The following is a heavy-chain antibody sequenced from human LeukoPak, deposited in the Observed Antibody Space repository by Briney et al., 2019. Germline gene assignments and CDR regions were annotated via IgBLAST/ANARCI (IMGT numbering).Heavy chain of an antibody. Sequence: GGSLRLSCAASGFTVSSNYMSWVRQAPGKGLEWVSVIYSGGSTYYADSVKGRFTISRDNSKNTLYLQMNSLRSDDTAVYYCAREGLGELTLDYWGQGTLVTVSS. CDR3: AREGLGELTLDY. V-gene: IGHV3-53*05. CDR2: IYSGGST. CDR1: GFTVSSNY. D-gene: IGHD3-16*01. J-gene: IGHJ4*02.